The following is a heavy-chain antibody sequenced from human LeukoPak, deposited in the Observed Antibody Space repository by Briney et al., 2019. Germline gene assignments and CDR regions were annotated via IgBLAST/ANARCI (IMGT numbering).Heavy chain of an antibody. V-gene: IGHV4-30-4*07. J-gene: IGHJ6*03. Sequence: SETLSLTCGVSGDSISSDGHSWSWIRQPPGKGLEWVGYIYHSGAAYHNPSLKSRVTISVDTSKNQFSLKLSSVTAADTAVYYCARYYYYMDVWGKGTTVTVSS. CDR2: IYHSGAA. CDR1: GDSISSDGHS. CDR3: ARYYYYMDV.